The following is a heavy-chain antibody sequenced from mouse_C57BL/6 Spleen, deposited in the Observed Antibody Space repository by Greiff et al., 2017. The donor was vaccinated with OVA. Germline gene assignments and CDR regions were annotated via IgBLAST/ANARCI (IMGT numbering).Heavy chain of an antibody. CDR2: IRNKANNHAT. D-gene: IGHD2-5*01. J-gene: IGHJ2*01. CDR1: GFTFSDAW. CDR3: TRRGSNYQRAFDY. V-gene: IGHV6-6*01. Sequence: EVKLEESGGGLVQPGGSMKLSCAASGFTFSDAWMDWVRQSPEKGLEWVAEIRNKANNHATYYAESAKGRFTISRDDSKSSVYLQMNSLRAEDTGIYYCTRRGSNYQRAFDYWGQGTTLTVSS.